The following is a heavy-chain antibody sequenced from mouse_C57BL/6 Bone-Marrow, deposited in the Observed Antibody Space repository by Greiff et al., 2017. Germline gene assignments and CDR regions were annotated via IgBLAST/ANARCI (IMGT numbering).Heavy chain of an antibody. CDR2: ISDGGSYT. V-gene: IGHV5-4*03. CDR1: GFTFSSYA. D-gene: IGHD2-3*01. J-gene: IGHJ4*01. CDR3: ARARWVLEYAMDY. Sequence: EVKLMESGGGLVKPGGSLKLSCAASGFTFSSYAMSWVRQTPEKRLEWVATISDGGSYTYYPDNVKGRLTISRDNAKNNRYLQVSHLQSEDTAMYYCARARWVLEYAMDYWGQGTSVTVSS.